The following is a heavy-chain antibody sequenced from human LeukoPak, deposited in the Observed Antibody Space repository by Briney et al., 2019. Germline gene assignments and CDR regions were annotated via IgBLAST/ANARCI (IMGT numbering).Heavy chain of an antibody. CDR2: INSDGSST. CDR3: ARCTVAGPYDC. CDR1: GFTFSSYW. V-gene: IGHV3-74*01. D-gene: IGHD6-19*01. J-gene: IGHJ4*02. Sequence: GGSLRLSCAASGFTFSSYWMHWVRQAPGKGLVWVSRINSDGSSTSYADSVKGRFTISRGNAKNTLYLQMNSLRAEDTAVYYCARCTVAGPYDCWGQGTLVTVSS.